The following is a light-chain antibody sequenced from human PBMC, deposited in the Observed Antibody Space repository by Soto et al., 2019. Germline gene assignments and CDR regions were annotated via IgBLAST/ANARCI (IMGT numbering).Light chain of an antibody. CDR3: QQANSFPLT. Sequence: DIQMTQSPSSVSASVGDRVTITCRASQGISSRLAWYQQKPGKAPNLLIYAASSLQSGVPSRFSGSGSETDCTLTIGSLQPEDFATYYCQQANSFPLTFGGGTKVEIK. J-gene: IGKJ4*01. CDR2: AAS. CDR1: QGISSR. V-gene: IGKV1-12*01.